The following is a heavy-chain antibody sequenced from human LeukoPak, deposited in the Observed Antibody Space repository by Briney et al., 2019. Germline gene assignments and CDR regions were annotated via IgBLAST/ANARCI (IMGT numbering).Heavy chain of an antibody. V-gene: IGHV3-23*01. CDR2: ISGSGGST. Sequence: GGSLRLSCAASGFTFSSYAMSWVRQAPGKGLEWVSAISGSGGSTYYADSVKGRFTISRDNSENTLYLQMKSLRAEDTAVYYCARGDGYNFFDYWGQGTLVTVSS. CDR1: GFTFSSYA. CDR3: ARGDGYNFFDY. J-gene: IGHJ4*02. D-gene: IGHD5-24*01.